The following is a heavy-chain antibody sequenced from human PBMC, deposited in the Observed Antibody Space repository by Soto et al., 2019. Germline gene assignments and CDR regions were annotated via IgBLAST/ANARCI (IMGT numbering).Heavy chain of an antibody. CDR2: IIPISGTA. D-gene: IGHD2-2*01. J-gene: IGHJ6*02. CDR3: ARSQGSSTRLEIHSYYYYGMDV. V-gene: IGHV1-69*01. CDR1: GGTFSSYA. Sequence: QVQLVQSGAEVKKPGSSVKVSCKASGGTFSSYAISWVRQAPGQGLEWMGGIIPISGTANYAQKFQGRVTITADESTSTAYVELSSLRSEDTAVYYWARSQGSSTRLEIHSYYYYGMDVWGQGTTVTVSS.